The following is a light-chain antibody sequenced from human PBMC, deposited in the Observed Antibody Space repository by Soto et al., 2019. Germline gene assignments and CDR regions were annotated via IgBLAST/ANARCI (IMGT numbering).Light chain of an antibody. CDR1: QSISRF. J-gene: IGKJ4*01. CDR2: DAS. CDR3: QHRDSWPLT. V-gene: IGKV3-11*01. Sequence: LKHSPATLSLTHGERATLSCRASQSISRFVAWYQQKPGHSPRLLIFDASNRATGIPARFSGSGSGTDFTLTISSLEPEDFAVYYCQHRDSWPLTFGGGTKVE.